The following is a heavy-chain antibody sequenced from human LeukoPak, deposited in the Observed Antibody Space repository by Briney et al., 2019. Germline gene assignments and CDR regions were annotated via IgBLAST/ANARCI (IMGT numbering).Heavy chain of an antibody. J-gene: IGHJ4*02. CDR3: ARVGGYDLSFFDY. CDR2: IYSGGST. Sequence: GGSLRLSCAASGFTVSSNYMSWVRQAPGKGLEWVSVIYSGGSTYYADSVKGRFTISRDNSKNTLYLQMNSLRAEDTAVYYCARVGGYDLSFFDYWGQGILVTVSS. V-gene: IGHV3-53*01. CDR1: GFTVSSNY. D-gene: IGHD5-12*01.